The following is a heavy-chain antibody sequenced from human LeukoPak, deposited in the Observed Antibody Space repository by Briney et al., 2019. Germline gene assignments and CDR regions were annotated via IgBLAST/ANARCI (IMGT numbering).Heavy chain of an antibody. V-gene: IGHV3-9*01. D-gene: IGHD6-13*01. CDR3: AKDIAAAGLRYFDY. J-gene: IGHJ4*02. Sequence: GRSLRLSCAASGFTFDDYAMHWVRQAPGKGLEWVSGISWNSGSIGYADSVKGRFNISRDNAKNCMYLQMNSLRAEATALYYCAKDIAAAGLRYFDYWGQGTLVTVSS. CDR1: GFTFDDYA. CDR2: ISWNSGSI.